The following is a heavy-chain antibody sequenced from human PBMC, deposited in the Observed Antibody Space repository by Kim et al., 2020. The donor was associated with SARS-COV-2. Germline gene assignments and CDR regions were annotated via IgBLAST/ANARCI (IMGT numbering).Heavy chain of an antibody. Sequence: ASVKVSCKASGYTFTGYYMHWVRQAPGQGLEWMGWINPNSGGTNYAQKFQGRVTMTRVTSISTAYMELSRLRSDDTAVYYCARDRSATVVGDAFDIWGQGTMVTVSS. D-gene: IGHD4-17*01. V-gene: IGHV1-2*02. CDR1: GYTFTGYY. J-gene: IGHJ3*02. CDR2: INPNSGGT. CDR3: ARDRSATVVGDAFDI.